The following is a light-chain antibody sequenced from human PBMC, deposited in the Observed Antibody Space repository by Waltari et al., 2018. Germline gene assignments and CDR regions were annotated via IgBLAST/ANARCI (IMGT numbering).Light chain of an antibody. J-gene: IGKJ1*01. V-gene: IGKV2-30*02. CDR1: QRLVHSDGKIY. CDR3: MQATHWPLT. Sequence: DVVMTQSPLFLPVTLAQPPSISCKSSQRLVHSDGKIYLNWFQQRPGQSPRRLIYKISNRDSGVPDRFSGSGSGTDFTLKISRVEAEDVGVYYCMQATHWPLTFGQGTKVEIK. CDR2: KIS.